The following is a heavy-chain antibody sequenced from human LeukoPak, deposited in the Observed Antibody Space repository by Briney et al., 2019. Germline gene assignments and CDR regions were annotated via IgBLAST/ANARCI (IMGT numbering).Heavy chain of an antibody. CDR2: VSSDGGTT. V-gene: IGHV3-30*18. D-gene: IGHD6-19*01. CDR3: TKEGAVTGSMWFDL. Sequence: PTGGSLRLSCAASGFNFRSYGIHWVRQAPDKGLEWVAVVSSDGGTTYYADSVKGRFTISRDNSKSLAYVQMSSLRPDDTAVYYCTKEGAVTGSMWFDLWGQGALVTVSS. CDR1: GFNFRSYG. J-gene: IGHJ5*02.